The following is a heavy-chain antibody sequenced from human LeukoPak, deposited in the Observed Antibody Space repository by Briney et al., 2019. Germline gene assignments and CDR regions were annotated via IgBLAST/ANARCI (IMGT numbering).Heavy chain of an antibody. V-gene: IGHV3-48*03. CDR1: GFTFSSYE. Sequence: GGSLRLSCAASGFTFSSYEMNWVRQAPGKGLEWVSYISSSGSTIYYADSVKGRFTISRDNAKYSLYLQMNSLRAEDTAVYYCARETTGFDYWGQGTLVTVSS. CDR3: ARETTGFDY. J-gene: IGHJ4*02. CDR2: ISSSGSTI. D-gene: IGHD4-11*01.